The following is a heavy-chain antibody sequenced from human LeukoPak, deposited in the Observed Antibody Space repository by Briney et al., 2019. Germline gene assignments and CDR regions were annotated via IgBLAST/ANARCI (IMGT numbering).Heavy chain of an antibody. CDR2: IYYSGTT. CDR1: DGSISSGYYY. D-gene: IGHD3-3*01. Sequence: SETLSLTCSVSDGSISSGYYYWAWIRQPPGKGPEWIGSIYYSGTTYPNPSLKSRVTISVDTSKNQFSLKLSSVTAADTAVYYCARQPKSCAPGIFVTGKACWFDPWGQGTLVTISP. V-gene: IGHV4-39*01. J-gene: IGHJ5*02. CDR3: ARQPKSCAPGIFVTGKACWFDP.